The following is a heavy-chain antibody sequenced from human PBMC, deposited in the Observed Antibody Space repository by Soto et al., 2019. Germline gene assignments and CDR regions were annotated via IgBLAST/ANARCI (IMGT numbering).Heavy chain of an antibody. V-gene: IGHV2-5*02. J-gene: IGHJ3*02. CDR2: IYWDDDK. Sequence: QITLKESGPTLVKPTQTLTLTCTFSGFSLSTSGVGVGWIRQPPGKALEWLALIYWDDDKRYSPSLKSRLTITKDTSKNQVVLTMINMDPVDTATYYCAHTLYGSGSYYSGVDAFDIWGQGTMVTVSS. CDR3: AHTLYGSGSYYSGVDAFDI. D-gene: IGHD3-10*01. CDR1: GFSLSTSGVG.